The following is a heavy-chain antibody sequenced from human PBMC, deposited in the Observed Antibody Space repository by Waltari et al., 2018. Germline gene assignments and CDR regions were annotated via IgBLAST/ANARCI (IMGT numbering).Heavy chain of an antibody. V-gene: IGHV3-13*01. Sequence: EVQLVESGGGLVQPGGSLRLSCEASGFTFSTYDMHWVRQATGKGLEWVSGIGTAGDTYYPGSVKGRFTISRENAKKSLYLQMNSLRAEDTAVYYCAKDHYGDYGDAFDIWGQGTMVTVSS. CDR2: IGTAGDT. CDR3: AKDHYGDYGDAFDI. CDR1: GFTFSTYD. J-gene: IGHJ3*02. D-gene: IGHD4-17*01.